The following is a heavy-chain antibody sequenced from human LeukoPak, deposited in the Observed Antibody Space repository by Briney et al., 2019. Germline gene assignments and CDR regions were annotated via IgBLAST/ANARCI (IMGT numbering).Heavy chain of an antibody. Sequence: PSETLSLTCTVSGGSISSYYWSWIRQPPGKGLEWIGYIYYSGSTNYNPSLKSRVTISVDTSKNQFSLKLSSVTAADTAVYYCARRAGGRDYYYYGMDVWGQGTTVTVSS. J-gene: IGHJ6*02. CDR2: IYYSGST. D-gene: IGHD1-26*01. V-gene: IGHV4-59*08. CDR3: ARRAGGRDYYYYGMDV. CDR1: GGSISSYY.